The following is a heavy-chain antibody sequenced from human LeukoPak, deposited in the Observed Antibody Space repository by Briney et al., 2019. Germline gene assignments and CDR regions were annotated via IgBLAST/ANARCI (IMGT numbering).Heavy chain of an antibody. CDR3: ATGQGHGMDV. D-gene: IGHD1-14*01. CDR1: GFTFSSYW. J-gene: IGHJ6*02. Sequence: PGRSLRLSCAASGFTFSSYWMHWVRQAPGEGLVWVSRINSDGSSTSYADSVKGRFTISRDNAKNTLHLQMNSLRAEDTAVYYCATGQGHGMDVWGQGTTVTVSS. V-gene: IGHV3-74*01. CDR2: INSDGSST.